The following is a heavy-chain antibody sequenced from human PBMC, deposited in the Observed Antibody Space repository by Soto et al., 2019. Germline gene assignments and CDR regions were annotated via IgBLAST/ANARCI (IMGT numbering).Heavy chain of an antibody. CDR1: GGSTSSSSYY. Sequence: QLQLQESGPGLVKPSETLSLTCTVSGGSTSSSSYYWGWIRQPPGKGLEWIGSISYTGSTQYNPSLNRRVTLSMDTSKNHFSLKLGSVAAADTAVYYCARRRVGRVIVPCGQGTQDAVSS. D-gene: IGHD3-10*01. CDR3: ARRRVGRVIVP. V-gene: IGHV4-39*02. CDR2: ISYTGST. J-gene: IGHJ5*02.